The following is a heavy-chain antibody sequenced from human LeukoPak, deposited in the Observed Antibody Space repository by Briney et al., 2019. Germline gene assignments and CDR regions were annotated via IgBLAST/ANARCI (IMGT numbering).Heavy chain of an antibody. J-gene: IGHJ4*02. V-gene: IGHV4-4*07. D-gene: IGHD3-22*01. CDR2: IYTSGST. CDR3: ARGTPDYYDSSGYRRGYYFDY. Sequence: SETLSLTCTVSGGSISSCYWSWIRQPAGKGLEWIGRIYTSGSTNYNPSLKSRVTMSVDTSKNQFSLKLSSVTAADTAVYYCARGTPDYYDSSGYRRGYYFDYWGQGTLVTVSS. CDR1: GGSISSCY.